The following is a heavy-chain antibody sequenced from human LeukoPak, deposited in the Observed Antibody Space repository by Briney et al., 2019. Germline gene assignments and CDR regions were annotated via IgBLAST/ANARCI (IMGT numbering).Heavy chain of an antibody. CDR3: ARGAGNPGPYDYGDPGPFDY. CDR2: INAGNGNT. J-gene: IGHJ4*02. Sequence: GASVKVSCKASGYTFTDSYMDWVRQAPGQGLEWMGWINAGNGNTKYSQKFQGRVTITRDTSASTAYMELSSLRSEDTAVYYCARGAGNPGPYDYGDPGPFDYWGQGTLVTVSS. CDR1: GYTFTDSY. D-gene: IGHD4-17*01. V-gene: IGHV1/OR15-3*02.